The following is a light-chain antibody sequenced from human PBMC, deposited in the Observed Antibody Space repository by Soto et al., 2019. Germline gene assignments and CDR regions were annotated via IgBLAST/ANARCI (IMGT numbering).Light chain of an antibody. Sequence: DIQMTQSPSSLSASVGDRVTITCRASQSISNYLNWYQQKPGRAPKLLIYATSSLQTGVPSRFSASGSGTDFPLTISSLQPEDFATYYCQQTYGTPRTFGQGTKVDIK. CDR2: ATS. J-gene: IGKJ1*01. V-gene: IGKV1-39*01. CDR3: QQTYGTPRT. CDR1: QSISNY.